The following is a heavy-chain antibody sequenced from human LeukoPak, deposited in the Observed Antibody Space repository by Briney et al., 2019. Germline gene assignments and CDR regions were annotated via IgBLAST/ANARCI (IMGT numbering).Heavy chain of an antibody. Sequence: GGSLRLSCAASGFTFSSYAMHWVRQAPGKGLEWVAVISYDGSNKYYADSVKGRFTISRDNSKNTLYLQMNSLRAEDTAVYYCARESGYYFDYWGQGTLVTVSS. CDR3: ARESGYYFDY. V-gene: IGHV3-30-3*01. CDR1: GFTFSSYA. J-gene: IGHJ4*02. CDR2: ISYDGSNK.